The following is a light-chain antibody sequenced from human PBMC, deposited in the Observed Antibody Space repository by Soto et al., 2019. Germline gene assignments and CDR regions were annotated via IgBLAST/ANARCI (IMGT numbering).Light chain of an antibody. J-gene: IGLJ3*02. CDR1: SSDIGGYNS. CDR2: EVN. Sequence: QSALTQPASVSGSPGQSITISCTGTSSDIGGYNSVSWYQHHPDKAPKLIIYEVNNRPSGVSNRFSGSKSGNTASLTISGLQAEDEADYYCSSYTSSTALGFGGGTKLTVL. CDR3: SSYTSSTALG. V-gene: IGLV2-14*01.